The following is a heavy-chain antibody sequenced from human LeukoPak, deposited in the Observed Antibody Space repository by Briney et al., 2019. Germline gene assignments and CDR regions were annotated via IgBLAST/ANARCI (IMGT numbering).Heavy chain of an antibody. CDR1: GGSISSSSYY. Sequence: PSETLSLTCTVSGGSISSSSYYWGWIRQPPGKGLEWIGSIYYSGSTYYNPSLKSRVTISVDTSKNQFSLKLSSVTAADTAVYYCARDSNTAMVNWGQGTLVTVSS. V-gene: IGHV4-39*07. J-gene: IGHJ4*02. D-gene: IGHD5-18*01. CDR3: ARDSNTAMVN. CDR2: IYYSGST.